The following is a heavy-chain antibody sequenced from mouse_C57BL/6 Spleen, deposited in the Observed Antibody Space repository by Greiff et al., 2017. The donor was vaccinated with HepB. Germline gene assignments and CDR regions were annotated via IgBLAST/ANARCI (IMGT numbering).Heavy chain of an antibody. CDR3: ARHDGSSHWYFDV. Sequence: VQLKESGGDLVKPGGSLKLSCAASGFTFSSYGMSWVRQTPDKRLEWVATISSGGSYTYYPDSVKGRFTISRDNAKNTLYLQMSSLKSEDTAMYYCARHDGSSHWYFDVWGTGTTVTVSS. CDR1: GFTFSSYG. J-gene: IGHJ1*03. D-gene: IGHD1-1*01. V-gene: IGHV5-6*01. CDR2: ISSGGSYT.